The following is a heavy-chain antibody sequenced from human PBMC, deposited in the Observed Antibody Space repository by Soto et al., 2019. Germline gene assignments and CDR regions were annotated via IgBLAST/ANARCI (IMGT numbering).Heavy chain of an antibody. CDR3: ARRGYCSGGSCGPRNWFAP. CDR2: INHSGST. CDR1: GGSFSGYY. D-gene: IGHD2-15*01. V-gene: IGHV4-34*01. J-gene: IGHJ5*02. Sequence: SETLSLTCAVYGGSFSGYYWSWIRQPPGKGLEWIGEINHSGSTNYNPSLKSRVTISVDTSKNQFSLKLSSVTAADTAVYYCARRGYCSGGSCGPRNWFAPWGQGTLVTVSS.